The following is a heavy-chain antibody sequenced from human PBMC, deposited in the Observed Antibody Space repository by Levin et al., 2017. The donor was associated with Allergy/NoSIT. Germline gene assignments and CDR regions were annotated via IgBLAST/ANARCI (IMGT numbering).Heavy chain of an antibody. CDR2: INSDGSTT. CDR1: GFTFSRYW. CDR3: AREYSTSDGMDV. J-gene: IGHJ6*02. Sequence: SCAASGFTFSRYWMHWVRQAPGKGLVWVSRINSDGSTTTYADSVKGRFTISRDNAKNTLYLQMHSLRAEDTAVYYCAREYSTSDGMDVWGQGTTVTVSS. V-gene: IGHV3-74*01. D-gene: IGHD5-18*01.